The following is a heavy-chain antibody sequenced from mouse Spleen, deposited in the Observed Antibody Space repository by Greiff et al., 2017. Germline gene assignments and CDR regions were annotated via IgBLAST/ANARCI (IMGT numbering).Heavy chain of an antibody. CDR1: GFTFSDYG. CDR3: ARAMITTTGYYFDY. D-gene: IGHD2-4*01. Sequence: EVQVVESGGGLVKPGGSLKLSCAASGFTFSDYGMHWVRQAPEKGLEWVAYISSGSSTIYYADTVKGRFTISRDNAKNTLFLQMTSLRSEDTAMYYCARAMITTTGYYFDYWGQGTTLTVSS. CDR2: ISSGSSTI. J-gene: IGHJ2*01. V-gene: IGHV5-17*01.